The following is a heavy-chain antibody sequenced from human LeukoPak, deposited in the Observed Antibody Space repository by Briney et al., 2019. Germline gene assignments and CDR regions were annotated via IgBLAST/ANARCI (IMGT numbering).Heavy chain of an antibody. CDR2: ISGSGGST. Sequence: PGGSLRLSCAASGFTFSSYAMSWVRQAPGKGLEWVSAISGSGGSTYYADSVKGRFTISRDNSKNTLYLQMNSLRAEDTAVYYCAKGGGLITMVRGVINYWGQGTLVTVSS. D-gene: IGHD3-10*01. V-gene: IGHV3-23*01. CDR3: AKGGGLITMVRGVINY. J-gene: IGHJ4*02. CDR1: GFTFSSYA.